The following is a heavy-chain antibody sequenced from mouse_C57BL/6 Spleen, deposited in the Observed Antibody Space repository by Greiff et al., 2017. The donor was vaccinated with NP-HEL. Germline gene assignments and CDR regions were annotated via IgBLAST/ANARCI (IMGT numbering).Heavy chain of an antibody. V-gene: IGHV1-39*01. CDR1: GYSFTDYN. CDR2: INPNYGTT. Sequence: VHVKQSGPELVKPGASVKISCKASGYSFTDYNMNWVKQSNGKSLEWIGVINPNYGTTSYNQKFKGKATLTVDQSSSTAYMQLNSLTSEDSAVYYCARDYDYGSSYFDYWGQGTTLTVSS. D-gene: IGHD1-1*01. CDR3: ARDYDYGSSYFDY. J-gene: IGHJ2*01.